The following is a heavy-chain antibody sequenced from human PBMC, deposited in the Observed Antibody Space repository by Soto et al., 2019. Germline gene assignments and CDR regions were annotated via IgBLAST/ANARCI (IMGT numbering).Heavy chain of an antibody. J-gene: IGHJ4*02. CDR1: GGSIGNSSYY. Sequence: SETMSLTCTVFGGSIGNSSYYWGWIRQPPGKGLEWIGSIYYSGSTYYNPYLKSRVTISVDTSKNQFSLKLSSVTAADTAVYYCAILRAKETIAAACKSFDYWGQGNLVLVTS. CDR2: IYYSGST. CDR3: AILRAKETIAAACKSFDY. V-gene: IGHV4-39*01. D-gene: IGHD6-13*01.